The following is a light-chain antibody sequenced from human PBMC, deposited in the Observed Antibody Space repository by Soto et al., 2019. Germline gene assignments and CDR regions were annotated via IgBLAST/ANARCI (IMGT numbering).Light chain of an antibody. Sequence: EIVLTQSPATLSLSPGERATLSCRASQSISTYLAWYQQKPGQTPRLLIYAPFHRAPGIPARLSGSGSGTDFTLSITSLESEDFAVYYCQERSNVVTFGGGTKVEI. J-gene: IGKJ4*01. V-gene: IGKV3-11*01. CDR3: QERSNVVT. CDR2: APF. CDR1: QSISTY.